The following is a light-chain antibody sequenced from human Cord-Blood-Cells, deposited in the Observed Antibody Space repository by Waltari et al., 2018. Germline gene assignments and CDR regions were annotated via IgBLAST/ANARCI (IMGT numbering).Light chain of an antibody. Sequence: DIQMTQSPSTLSASVGDRVTITCRASQSISSWLAWYQQKPGNAPKLLIYDASSLESGVPSRFSGIGSGTEFTLTISSLQPDDFATYYCQQYNSYSQTFGQGTKVEIK. V-gene: IGKV1-5*01. J-gene: IGKJ1*01. CDR2: DAS. CDR3: QQYNSYSQT. CDR1: QSISSW.